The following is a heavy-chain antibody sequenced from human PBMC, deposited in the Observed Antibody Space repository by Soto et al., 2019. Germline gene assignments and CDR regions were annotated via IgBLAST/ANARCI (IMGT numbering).Heavy chain of an antibody. CDR2: MYITGTT. V-gene: IGHV4-39*07. J-gene: IGHJ5*02. Sequence: QVQLQESGPGLVKPSETLSLTCTVSGGSIYRSGYYWGWIRQPPGRGLEWIGRMYITGTTNYNPSLKSRVTMSLDTSKNQFSLKLTSVTAADTAVYYCARVIATPAGRYFDPWGQGTLVTVSS. D-gene: IGHD6-13*01. CDR3: ARVIATPAGRYFDP. CDR1: GGSIYRSGYY.